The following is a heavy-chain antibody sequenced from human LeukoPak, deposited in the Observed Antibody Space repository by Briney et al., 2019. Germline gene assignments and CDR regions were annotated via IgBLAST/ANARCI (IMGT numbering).Heavy chain of an antibody. J-gene: IGHJ4*02. D-gene: IGHD5-24*01. V-gene: IGHV3-21*01. CDR3: AREPAGYNFDY. CDR1: GFTFSSYS. CDR2: ISSSSTYI. Sequence: GGSLRLSCAASGFTFSSYSMNWVRQAPGKGLEWVSFISSSSTYIYYADSVKGRFTISRDNAKNSLYLQMNSLRAEDTALYYWAREPAGYNFDYWGQGPRVTVSS.